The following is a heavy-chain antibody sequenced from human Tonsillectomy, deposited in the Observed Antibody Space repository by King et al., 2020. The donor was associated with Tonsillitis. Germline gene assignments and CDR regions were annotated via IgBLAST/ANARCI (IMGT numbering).Heavy chain of an antibody. CDR3: AKEHDFWSGYYAPFAY. Sequence: VQLVESGGGVVQPGGSLRLSCAASGFSFSSYGMHWVRQAPGKGLEWVAFIRYDGINKYYADSGRGRFTISRDNSKNTLYLQMNSLRAEDTAVYYCAKEHDFWSGYYAPFAYWGQGTLVTVSS. CDR1: GFSFSSYG. V-gene: IGHV3-30*02. D-gene: IGHD3-3*01. J-gene: IGHJ4*02. CDR2: IRYDGINK.